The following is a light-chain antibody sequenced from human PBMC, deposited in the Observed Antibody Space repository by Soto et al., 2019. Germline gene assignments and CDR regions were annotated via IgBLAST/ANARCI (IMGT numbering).Light chain of an antibody. CDR1: SSDVGGFNY. Sequence: QSALTQPRSVSGSPGQSVTISCTGTSSDVGGFNYVSWYQQHPGKAPKLIISDVRKRPSGVPDRFSGSKSGATASLTISGLQAEDEADYYCCSYADNYSYVFGTGTKVTVL. V-gene: IGLV2-11*01. J-gene: IGLJ1*01. CDR2: DVR. CDR3: CSYADNYSYV.